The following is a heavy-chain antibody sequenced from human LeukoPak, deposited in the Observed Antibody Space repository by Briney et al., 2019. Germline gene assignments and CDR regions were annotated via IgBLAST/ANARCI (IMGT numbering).Heavy chain of an antibody. CDR1: GYRFTNYW. CDR2: IYPDDSDT. CDR3: ARHGGGCSSTSCYLDY. Sequence: LGESLKISCKGSGYRFTNYWIGWVRQMPGKGLEWMGIIYPDDSDTRYSPSFQGQVTISADKSISTAYLQWSSLRASDTAMYYCARHGGGCSSTSCYLDYWGQGTLVTVSS. D-gene: IGHD2-2*01. J-gene: IGHJ4*02. V-gene: IGHV5-51*01.